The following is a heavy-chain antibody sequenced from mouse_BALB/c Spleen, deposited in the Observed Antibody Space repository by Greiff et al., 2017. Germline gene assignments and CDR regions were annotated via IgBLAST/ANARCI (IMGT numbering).Heavy chain of an antibody. CDR2: ISCYNGAT. CDR1: GYSFTGYY. V-gene: IGHV1S34*01. Sequence: LVKTGASVKISCKASGYSFTGYYMHWVKQSHGKSLEWIGYISCYNGATSYNQKFKGKATFTVDTSSSTAYMQFSSLTSEDSAVYYCATYDVEAYGYFDDWGEGTTVTVSS. CDR3: ATYDVEAYGYFDD. D-gene: IGHD2-14*01. J-gene: IGHJ1*01.